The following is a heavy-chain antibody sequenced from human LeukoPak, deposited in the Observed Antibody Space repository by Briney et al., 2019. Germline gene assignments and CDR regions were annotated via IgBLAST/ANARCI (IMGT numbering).Heavy chain of an antibody. CDR1: GFTVSSNY. Sequence: GGSLRLSCAASGFTVSSNYMSWVRQAPGKGLEWVSVIYSGGSRYYADSVKGRFSISRDSSKNTLYLQMNSLRAEDTAVYYCAKAGVVVPAAIYWFDPWGQGTLVTVSS. CDR3: AKAGVVVPAAIYWFDP. V-gene: IGHV3-66*01. D-gene: IGHD2-2*01. CDR2: IYSGGSR. J-gene: IGHJ5*02.